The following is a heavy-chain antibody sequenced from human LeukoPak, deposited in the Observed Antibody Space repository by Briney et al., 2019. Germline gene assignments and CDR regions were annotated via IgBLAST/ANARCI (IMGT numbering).Heavy chain of an antibody. Sequence: KTGGSLRLSCAVSGFSFGDDYMSWIRQAPGQGLEWVSYISNSGSYTNYADSVKGRFTISRDNAKNSLYLQMNSLRAEDTAVYYCARVGDYYYGMDVWGQGTTVTVSS. CDR3: ARVGDYYYGMDV. D-gene: IGHD1-26*01. V-gene: IGHV3-11*06. CDR2: ISNSGSYT. CDR1: GFSFGDDY. J-gene: IGHJ6*02.